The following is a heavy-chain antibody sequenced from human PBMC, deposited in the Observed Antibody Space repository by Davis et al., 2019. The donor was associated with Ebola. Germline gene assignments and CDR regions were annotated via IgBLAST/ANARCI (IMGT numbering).Heavy chain of an antibody. CDR3: ARSIAAPNWFDP. CDR1: GYTFTSYA. V-gene: IGHV1-3*01. Sequence: AASVKVSCKASGYTFTSYAMHWVRQAPGQRLEWMGWINAGNGNTKYSQKFQGRVTITRDTSTSTAYMELRSLRSDDTAVYYCARSIAAPNWFDPWGQGTLVTVSS. CDR2: INAGNGNT. J-gene: IGHJ5*02. D-gene: IGHD6-6*01.